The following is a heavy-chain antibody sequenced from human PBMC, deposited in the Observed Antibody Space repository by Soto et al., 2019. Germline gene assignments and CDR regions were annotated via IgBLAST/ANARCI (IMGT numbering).Heavy chain of an antibody. CDR1: GFIFSSHN. V-gene: IGHV3-21*06. D-gene: IGHD3-9*01. CDR2: ITGSSSYI. J-gene: IGHJ6*02. CDR3: ARLVASETGYGMDV. Sequence: GSLRLSCAASGFIFSSHNMNWVRQAPGKGLEWVSSITGSSSYIFYADSVKGRFTISRDNAKNTVYLQMNSLRAEDTGVYYCARLVASETGYGMDVWGQGTTVTVSS.